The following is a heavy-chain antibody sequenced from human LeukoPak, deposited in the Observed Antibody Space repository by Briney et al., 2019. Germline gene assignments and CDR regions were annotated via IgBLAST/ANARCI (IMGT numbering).Heavy chain of an antibody. CDR3: AGSHSFDSSGYHQFDY. CDR1: GGTFSSYA. CDR2: IIPIFGTA. J-gene: IGHJ4*02. D-gene: IGHD3-22*01. Sequence: AASVKLSCTASGGTFSSYAISWVRQAPGRGLEWMGGIIPIFGTANYAQKFQGRVTITTDESTSTAYMELSSLRSEDTAVYYCAGSHSFDSSGYHQFDYWGQGPLVTVSS. V-gene: IGHV1-69*05.